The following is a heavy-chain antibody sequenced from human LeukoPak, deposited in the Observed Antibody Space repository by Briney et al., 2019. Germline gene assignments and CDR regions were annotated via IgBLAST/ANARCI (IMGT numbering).Heavy chain of an antibody. Sequence: PSETLSLTCAVYGGPFSGYYWSWIRQPPGKGLEWIGEINHSGSTNYNPSLKSRVTISVDTSKNQFSLKLSSVTAADTAVYYCARERRYYGSGSYFGYWGQGTLVTVSS. CDR1: GGPFSGYY. J-gene: IGHJ4*02. CDR3: ARERRYYGSGSYFGY. V-gene: IGHV4-34*01. CDR2: INHSGST. D-gene: IGHD3-10*01.